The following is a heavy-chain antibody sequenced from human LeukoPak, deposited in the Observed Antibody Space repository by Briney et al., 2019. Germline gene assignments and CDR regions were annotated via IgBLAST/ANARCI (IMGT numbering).Heavy chain of an antibody. V-gene: IGHV3-9*03. CDR2: ISWNSGSI. Sequence: GGSLRLSCAASGFTFSSYAMSWVRQAPGKGLEWVSVISWNSGSIGYADSVKGRFTISRDNAKNSLYLQMNSLRAEDMALYYCATGGLRFLEWSLPLYFDYWGQGTLVTVSS. J-gene: IGHJ4*02. CDR1: GFTFSSYA. D-gene: IGHD3-3*01. CDR3: ATGGLRFLEWSLPLYFDY.